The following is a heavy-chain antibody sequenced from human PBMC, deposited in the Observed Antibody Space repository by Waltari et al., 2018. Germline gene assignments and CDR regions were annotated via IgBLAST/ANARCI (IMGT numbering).Heavy chain of an antibody. Sequence: QEQLVESGGGVVEPGRSLSLSCSASGFRLNTSTMNWVRQAPGKGPEWVAVIWFDGSIKYYGDSVKGRFTISRDNSRNTLYLQMNSLRVDDTAVYYCARDRSSEFYYGMDVWGQGTTVTVSS. CDR3: ARDRSSEFYYGMDV. J-gene: IGHJ6*02. CDR2: IWFDGSIK. D-gene: IGHD3-10*01. V-gene: IGHV3-33*01. CDR1: GFRLNTST.